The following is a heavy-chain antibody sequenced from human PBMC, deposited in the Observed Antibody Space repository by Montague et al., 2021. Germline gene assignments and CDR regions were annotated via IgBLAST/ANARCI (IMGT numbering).Heavy chain of an antibody. D-gene: IGHD5-24*01. CDR2: VYPGDSDT. CDR3: ARGRGDGNNWAWDFDY. CDR1: GYSFTRYW. V-gene: IGHV5-51*01. Sequence: QSGAEVKKPGESLKISCKGSGYSFTRYWIGWVRQMPGKGLEWMGIVYPGDSDTRYSPSFQGQVTISADKSISTAYLQWSSLKASDTAMYYCARGRGDGNNWAWDFDYWGQGTLVTVSS. J-gene: IGHJ4*02.